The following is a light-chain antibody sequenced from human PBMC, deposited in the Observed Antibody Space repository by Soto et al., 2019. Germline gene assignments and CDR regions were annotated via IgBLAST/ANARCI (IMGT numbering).Light chain of an antibody. CDR1: QSVGSF. J-gene: IGKJ5*01. CDR3: QQRSSWPIA. CDR2: DAS. V-gene: IGKV3-11*01. Sequence: EVVLTQSPARMSLSPGERATLSCRTSQSVGSFLAWYQHKPGQAPRLLIYDASNRATGIPARFSGRWSGTDFTLTISSLAPEDFAVYYCQQRSSWPIAFGQGTRLEI.